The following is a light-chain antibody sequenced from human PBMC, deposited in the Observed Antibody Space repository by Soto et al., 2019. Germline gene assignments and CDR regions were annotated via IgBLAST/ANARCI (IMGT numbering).Light chain of an antibody. CDR1: QSVSNN. V-gene: IGKV3-15*01. J-gene: IGKJ4*01. Sequence: EIVMTQSPATLSVSPGERATLSCRASQSVSNNVAWYQQKPGQAPRLLIYHAATRATGIPARFSGSGSGTEVTLTISILQSEDFAFYYCQQYNEWPLTFGGGTKVEIK. CDR2: HAA. CDR3: QQYNEWPLT.